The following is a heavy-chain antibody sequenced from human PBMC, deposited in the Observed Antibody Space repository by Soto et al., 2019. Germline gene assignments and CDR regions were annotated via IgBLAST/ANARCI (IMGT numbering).Heavy chain of an antibody. V-gene: IGHV4-31*03. J-gene: IGHJ5*02. D-gene: IGHD3-3*01. CDR2: IYYSGST. CDR1: GGSISNGGYY. CDR3: ARWGITIFGVVIMGWFDP. Sequence: QVQLQESGPGLVKPSQTLSLTCTVSGGSISNGGYYWSWIRQHPGKGLEWIGYIYYSGSTYYNPSLKSRVTISVDTSKNQFSLKLSSVTAADTAVYYCARWGITIFGVVIMGWFDPWGQGTLVTVSS.